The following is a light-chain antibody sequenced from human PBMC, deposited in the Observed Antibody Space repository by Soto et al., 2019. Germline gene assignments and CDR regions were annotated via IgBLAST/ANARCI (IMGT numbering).Light chain of an antibody. CDR2: GVC. V-gene: IGKV3-20*01. J-gene: IGKJ1*01. CDR1: QSVSSSF. Sequence: ESVLTQSPGTLSLSPGERATLSCRASQSVSSSFLTWYQQKPGQAPRLLIYGVCSRATGIPDRFSGSGSGTDVTLTISRLEPEDSAVYCCQQYGYSPRTLGQGTKVEIK. CDR3: QQYGYSPRT.